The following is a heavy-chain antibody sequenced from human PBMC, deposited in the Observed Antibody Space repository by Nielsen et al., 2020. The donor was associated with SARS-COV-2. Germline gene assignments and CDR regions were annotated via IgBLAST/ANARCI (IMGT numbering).Heavy chain of an antibody. J-gene: IGHJ6*02. CDR1: GGSFSSYY. V-gene: IGHV4-59*08. Sequence: SETLSLTCAVYGGSFSSYYWSWIRQPPGKGLEWIGYIYYSGSTNYNPSLKSRVTISVDTSKNQFSLKLSPVTAADTAVYYCARHSTQSSVGITIFGVVIIPDGMDVWGQGTTVTVSS. CDR3: ARHSTQSSVGITIFGVVIIPDGMDV. CDR2: IYYSGST. D-gene: IGHD3-3*01.